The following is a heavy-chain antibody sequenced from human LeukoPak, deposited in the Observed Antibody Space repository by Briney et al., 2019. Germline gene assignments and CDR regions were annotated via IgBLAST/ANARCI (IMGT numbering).Heavy chain of an antibody. Sequence: ASVKVCCKASGYTFTSCGISWVRPAPGQGLEWMGWISAYNGNTNYAQKFQGRVTLTTDTSTSTAYMELRSLRSDDTAVYYCARGPHERSGYPDDWGQGTLVTVSS. CDR1: GYTFTSCG. CDR3: ARGPHERSGYPDD. V-gene: IGHV1-18*01. J-gene: IGHJ4*02. D-gene: IGHD3-22*01. CDR2: ISAYNGNT.